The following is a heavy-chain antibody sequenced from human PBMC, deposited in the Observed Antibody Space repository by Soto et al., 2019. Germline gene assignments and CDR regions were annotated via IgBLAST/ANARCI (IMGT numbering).Heavy chain of an antibody. CDR1: GFTFSSYS. Sequence: EVQLVESGGGLVKPGGSLRLSCAASGFTFSSYSMNWVRQAPGKGLEWVSSISSSSSYIYYADSVKGRFTISRDNAKNSRYLQMNSLRAEDTAVYYCARDVLTIFGVVITDYFDYWGQGTLVTVSS. D-gene: IGHD3-3*01. J-gene: IGHJ4*02. CDR3: ARDVLTIFGVVITDYFDY. V-gene: IGHV3-21*01. CDR2: ISSSSSYI.